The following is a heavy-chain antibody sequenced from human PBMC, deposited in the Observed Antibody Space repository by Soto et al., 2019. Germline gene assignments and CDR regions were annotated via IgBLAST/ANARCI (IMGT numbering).Heavy chain of an antibody. CDR1: GGSFSGYY. CDR2: IHHNGST. V-gene: IGHV4-34*01. Sequence: TSETLSLTCAVYGGSFSGYYWSWMRQPPGKGLERIGEIHHNGSTNYNPSLKSRVTISVDTSKNQFSLTLSSVTAADTALYYCARADLNYYGSGSYYKRYYYYGMDVWGQGTTVTVSS. J-gene: IGHJ6*02. D-gene: IGHD3-10*01. CDR3: ARADLNYYGSGSYYKRYYYYGMDV.